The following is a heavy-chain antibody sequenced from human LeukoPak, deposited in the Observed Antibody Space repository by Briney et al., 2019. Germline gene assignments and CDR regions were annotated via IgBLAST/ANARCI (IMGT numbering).Heavy chain of an antibody. V-gene: IGHV1-18*01. D-gene: IGHD2-8*01. CDR3: ARGQSMYY. CDR1: GYTFNNYF. J-gene: IGHJ4*02. CDR2: ISPHSHTT. Sequence: ASVKVSCKASGYTFNNYFISWVREAPGRGPEWVGWISPHSHTTHYAEKVQGRVTMTTDTSTTTVYMELRSLRSDDTAVYFCARGQSMYYWGQGTPVTVSS.